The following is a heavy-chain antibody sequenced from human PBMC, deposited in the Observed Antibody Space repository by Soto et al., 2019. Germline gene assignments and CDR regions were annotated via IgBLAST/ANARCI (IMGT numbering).Heavy chain of an antibody. CDR3: ARERRITVMAVVTNGDSFDI. CDR1: GYTFTRYY. D-gene: IGHD3-22*01. Sequence: QVHLVQSGAEVKKPGASVKVSCKASGYTFTRYYVHWVRQAPGQGLGWMGIINPSGGSTSYAQKFQGRVTMTRDTSTSTVYMKLTSLRSEDTAVYFCARERRITVMAVVTNGDSFDIWGQGTVVTVSS. V-gene: IGHV1-46*01. J-gene: IGHJ3*02. CDR2: INPSGGST.